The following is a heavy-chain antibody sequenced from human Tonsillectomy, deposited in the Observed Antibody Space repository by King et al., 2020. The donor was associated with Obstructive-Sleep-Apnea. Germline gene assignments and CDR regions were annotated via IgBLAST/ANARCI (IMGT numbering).Heavy chain of an antibody. CDR3: AKSYYYGSGSYEAFRTTQIYYFDY. V-gene: IGHV3-23*04. CDR1: VFTFSSYA. CDR2: ISGSGVST. J-gene: IGHJ4*02. Sequence: EMQLVQSGGGLVQPGGSLRLSCAASVFTFSSYAMSWVGKAPGKGLERVAAISGSGVSTDYADSVKGRFAISRDNSKNTPHLQMNSLGAEDTAVNYCAKSYYYGSGSYEAFRTTQIYYFDYWGQGTLVTVSS. D-gene: IGHD3-10*01.